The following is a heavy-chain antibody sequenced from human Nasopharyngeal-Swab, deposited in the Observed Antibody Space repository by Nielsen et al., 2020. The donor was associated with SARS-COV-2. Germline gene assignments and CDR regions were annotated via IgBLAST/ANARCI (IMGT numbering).Heavy chain of an antibody. CDR2: ISYDGSNK. Sequence: GGSLRLSCAASGFTFSSYGMHWVRQAPGKGLEWVAVISYDGSNKYYADSVKGRFTISRDNSKNTLYLQMNSLNTEDTAVYYCTTDRGFWSGRDTFDIWGQGTMVTVSS. D-gene: IGHD3-3*01. CDR1: GFTFSSYG. CDR3: TTDRGFWSGRDTFDI. J-gene: IGHJ3*02. V-gene: IGHV3-30*03.